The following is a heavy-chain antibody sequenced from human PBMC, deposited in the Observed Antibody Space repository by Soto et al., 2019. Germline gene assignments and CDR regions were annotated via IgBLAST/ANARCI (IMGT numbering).Heavy chain of an antibody. J-gene: IGHJ5*02. Sequence: PSETLSLTCTVSGGSISSSSDYWGWIRQPPGKGLEWIGSIYYSGSTYYNPSLKSRVTISVDTSKNQFSLKLSSVTAADTAVYYCGSRASCLDCWFHPWGQGTLVTVSS. CDR1: GGSISSSSDY. D-gene: IGHD2-2*01. CDR3: GSRASCLDCWFHP. CDR2: IYYSGST. V-gene: IGHV4-39*01.